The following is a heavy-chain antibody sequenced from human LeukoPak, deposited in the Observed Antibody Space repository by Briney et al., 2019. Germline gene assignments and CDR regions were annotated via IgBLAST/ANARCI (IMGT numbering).Heavy chain of an antibody. CDR1: GDSVSSNTAA. V-gene: IGHV6-1*01. D-gene: IGHD6-19*01. CDR3: AREEWLVPNWHFDP. Sequence: SQTLSLTCAISGDSVSSNTAAWNWIRQSPSRGLEWLGRTYYRSKWYNDYAVSVKGRISINPDTSKNQFSLQLNSVTPEDTAVYYCAREEWLVPNWHFDPWGRGTLVTVSS. CDR2: TYYRSKWYN. J-gene: IGHJ2*01.